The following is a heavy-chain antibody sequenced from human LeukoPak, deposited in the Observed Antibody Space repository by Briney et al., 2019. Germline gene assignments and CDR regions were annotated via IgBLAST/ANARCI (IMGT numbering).Heavy chain of an antibody. CDR3: ARHLVVATYDY. CDR2: ISSGGSTI. D-gene: IGHD2-21*01. Sequence: PGGSLRLSCAASGFTFSDYYMSWIRQAPWKGLEWVSYISSGGSTIYYADSVKGRFTISRDNAKNSLYLQMNSLRAEDTAVYYCARHLVVATYDYWGQGTLVTVSS. V-gene: IGHV3-11*01. CDR1: GFTFSDYY. J-gene: IGHJ4*02.